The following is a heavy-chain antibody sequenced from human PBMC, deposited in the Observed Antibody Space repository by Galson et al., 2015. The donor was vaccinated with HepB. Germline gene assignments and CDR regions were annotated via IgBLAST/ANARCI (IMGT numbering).Heavy chain of an antibody. CDR2: INADGSEE. Sequence: SLRLSCAASGFTLGNYWMSWVRQAPGKGLEWVANINADGSEEYYVDSVRGRFTISRDNAENSVSLQMNSLRAEDTAVYYCARARRHSTPDPHHFDYWGQGSLVTVSS. CDR1: GFTLGNYW. J-gene: IGHJ4*02. CDR3: ARARRHSTPDPHHFDY. V-gene: IGHV3-7*01. D-gene: IGHD6-13*01.